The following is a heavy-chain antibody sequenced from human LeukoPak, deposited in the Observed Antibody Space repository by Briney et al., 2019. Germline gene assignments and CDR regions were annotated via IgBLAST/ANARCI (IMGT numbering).Heavy chain of an antibody. D-gene: IGHD1-14*01. Sequence: KPSETLSLTCAVYGGSFSGYYWSWIRQPPGKGLEWIGEINHSGSTNYNPSLKSRVTISVDTSKNQFSPKLSSVTAADTAVYYCASARGYYYYGMDVWGQGTTVTVSS. CDR2: INHSGST. J-gene: IGHJ6*02. V-gene: IGHV4-34*01. CDR3: ASARGYYYYGMDV. CDR1: GGSFSGYY.